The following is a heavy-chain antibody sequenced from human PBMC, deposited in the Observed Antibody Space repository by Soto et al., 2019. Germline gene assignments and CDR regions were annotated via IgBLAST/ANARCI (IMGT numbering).Heavy chain of an antibody. CDR2: IYYSGST. CDR1: GVSISSYY. CDR3: ARIFGDNLVDY. Sequence: SVPLSLTCTVSGVSISSYYWSWIRQPPGKGLEWIGYIYYSGSTNYNPSLKRRVTISVDTSKNQFSLKLSSVTAADTAVYYCARIFGDNLVDYWGQGTLVTVSS. V-gene: IGHV4-59*01. D-gene: IGHD3-16*01. J-gene: IGHJ4*02.